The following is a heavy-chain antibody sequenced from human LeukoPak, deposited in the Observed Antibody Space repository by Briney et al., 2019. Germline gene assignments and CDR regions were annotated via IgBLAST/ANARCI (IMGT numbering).Heavy chain of an antibody. D-gene: IGHD3-10*01. Sequence: SETLSLTCTVSGGSLSYYYWSWIRQPPGKGLEWIGYIYFRGSTNYNPSLQSRVTISVDTPKNRFSLNLSSVTAADTAIYFCARSSGVDAYYFDYWGQGTLVTVSS. CDR3: ARSSGVDAYYFDY. CDR2: IYFRGST. CDR1: GGSLSYYY. J-gene: IGHJ4*02. V-gene: IGHV4-59*01.